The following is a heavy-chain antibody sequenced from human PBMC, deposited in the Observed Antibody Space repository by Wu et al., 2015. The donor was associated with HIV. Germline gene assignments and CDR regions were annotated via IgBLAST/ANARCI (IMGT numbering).Heavy chain of an antibody. J-gene: IGHJ6*03. CDR3: ARDGRFRYSGSNWDYYYYMDV. CDR2: IIPRIGTT. D-gene: IGHD1-26*01. CDR1: GGTFSSHP. Sequence: QVQLVQSGAEVKKPGASVKVSCKAFGGNPGGTFSSHPFSWVRQAPGQGLQWMGGIIPRIGTTNYAQIFQGRVTMTRDTSINTAYMELSRLRSDDTAVYYCARDGRFRYSGSNWDYYYYMDVWGKGTTVTVSS. V-gene: IGHV1-2*02.